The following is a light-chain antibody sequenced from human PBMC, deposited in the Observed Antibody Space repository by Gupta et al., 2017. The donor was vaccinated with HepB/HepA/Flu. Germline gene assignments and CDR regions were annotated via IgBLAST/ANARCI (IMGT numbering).Light chain of an antibody. V-gene: IGKV1-12*01. Sequence: DIQMTQSPSSVSASVGDRVTITCRASQDISTWLAWYQQEPGKAPKLLIYGASTVKSGVPSRFSGSRYGTDFTLTISSRQPEDFANYYCQQANSFPFTFGHGTXVDIK. CDR3: QQANSFPFT. CDR2: GAS. J-gene: IGKJ3*01. CDR1: QDISTW.